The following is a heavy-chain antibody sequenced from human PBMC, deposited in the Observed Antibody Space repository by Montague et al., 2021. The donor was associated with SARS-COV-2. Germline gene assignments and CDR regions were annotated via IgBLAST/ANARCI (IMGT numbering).Heavy chain of an antibody. J-gene: IGHJ5*02. D-gene: IGHD2-21*01. CDR1: GGSIAKSNYY. V-gene: IGHV4-31*03. CDR2: IFYTGST. Sequence: TLSLTCTVSGGSIAKSNYYWTWIRQHPGKGIEWIGYIFYTGSTYYNPSLKSRLTMSVDTPKNQFSLKLNSVTAADTAVYYCARDGGYYTWGQGTLVTVSS. CDR3: ARDGGYYT.